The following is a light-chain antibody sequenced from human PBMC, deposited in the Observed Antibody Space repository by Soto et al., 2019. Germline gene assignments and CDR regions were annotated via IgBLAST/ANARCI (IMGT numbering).Light chain of an antibody. CDR3: CSYAGSPYV. Sequence: QSALTQPASVSGSPGQSITISCTGTSSDVGSYNRVSWYQQHPGKAPKVMIYEGTKRPSGVSTRFSGSKSGNTASLTISGLRAEDEADYYCCSYAGSPYVFGTGTKVTVL. J-gene: IGLJ1*01. CDR1: SSDVGSYNR. V-gene: IGLV2-23*01. CDR2: EGT.